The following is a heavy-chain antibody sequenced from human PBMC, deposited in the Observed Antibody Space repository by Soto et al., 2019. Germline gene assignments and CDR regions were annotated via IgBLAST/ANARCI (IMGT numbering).Heavy chain of an antibody. V-gene: IGHV3-48*01. CDR2: ISSSSSTI. Sequence: GGSLRLSCAASGFTFSSYSMNWVRQAPGKGLEWVSYISSSSSTIYYADSVKGRFTISRDNAKNSLYLQMNSLRAEDTAVYYCARDHWTRSSVIYYYYYMDVWGKGTTVTVSS. J-gene: IGHJ6*03. D-gene: IGHD1-1*01. CDR3: ARDHWTRSSVIYYYYYMDV. CDR1: GFTFSSYS.